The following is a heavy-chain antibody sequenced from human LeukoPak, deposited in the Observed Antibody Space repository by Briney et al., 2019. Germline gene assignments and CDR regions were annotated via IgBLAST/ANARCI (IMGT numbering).Heavy chain of an antibody. CDR3: ARLTNGNPGDY. CDR1: GDSISNNNYH. D-gene: IGHD2-8*01. Sequence: PSETLSLTCIVSGDSISNNNYHWGWIRQPPGKGLEWIASIYYRGNTYYNPSLKSRGTISVDTSKNQFSLRLSSVTAADTAVYYCARLTNGNPGDYWGQGTLVTVSS. J-gene: IGHJ4*02. CDR2: IYYRGNT. V-gene: IGHV4-39*07.